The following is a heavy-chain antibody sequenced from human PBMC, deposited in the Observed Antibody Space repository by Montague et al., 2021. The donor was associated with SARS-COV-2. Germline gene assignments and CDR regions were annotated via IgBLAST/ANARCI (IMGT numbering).Heavy chain of an antibody. V-gene: IGHV3-66*01. J-gene: IGHJ6*02. CDR2: IFGGGST. CDR3: AKGGTSYIYGMDV. D-gene: IGHD1-26*01. CDR1: GFTVSRNY. Sequence: SLRLSCAASGFTVSRNYMGWVRQAPGKGLEWVSVIFGGGSTNYADSVKGRFTISRDISQNTLYLQMSSLRAEDMAVYYCAKGGTSYIYGMDVWGQGTTVAVPS.